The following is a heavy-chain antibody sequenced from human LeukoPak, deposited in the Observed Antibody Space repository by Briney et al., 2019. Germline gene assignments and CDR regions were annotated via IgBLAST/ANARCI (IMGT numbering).Heavy chain of an antibody. J-gene: IGHJ6*03. D-gene: IGHD3-3*01. CDR2: ISSSSSYI. Sequence: PGGSLRLSCAASGFTLSSYSRKGVRQAQGKGRGGVSSISSSSSYIYYADSVKGRFTISRDNAKNSLYLQVNSLRAEDTAVYYCAIFPPIFWSYYYYMDVWGKGTTVTVSS. CDR3: AIFPPIFWSYYYYMDV. CDR1: GFTLSSYS. V-gene: IGHV3-21*01.